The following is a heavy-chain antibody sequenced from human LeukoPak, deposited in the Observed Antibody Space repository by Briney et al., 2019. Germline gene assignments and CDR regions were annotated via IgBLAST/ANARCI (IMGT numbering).Heavy chain of an antibody. J-gene: IGHJ5*02. CDR1: GFTFSSYG. CDR3: VKDPHEGWEELLRWFDP. V-gene: IGHV3-30*02. D-gene: IGHD1-26*01. CDR2: IRYDGSNK. Sequence: GGSLRLSCAASGFTFSSYGMHWVRQAPGKGLEWVAFIRYDGSNKYYADSVKGRFTISRDNSKNTLYLQMNSLRTEDTAVYFCVKDPHEGWEELLRWFDPWGQGTLVTVSS.